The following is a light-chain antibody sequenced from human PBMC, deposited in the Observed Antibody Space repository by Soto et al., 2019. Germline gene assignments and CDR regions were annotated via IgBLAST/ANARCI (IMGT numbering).Light chain of an antibody. CDR2: ANI. CDR3: QSYGNSLNWV. V-gene: IGLV1-40*01. Sequence: QLVLTQPPSVSGAPGQRVTISCSNIGAGYDVHWYQQLPGTAPKLLIYANINRPSGVPDRFSGSKSGTSASLAITGLQAEDEADYYCQSYGNSLNWVFGGGTQLTVL. CDR1: SNIGAGYD. J-gene: IGLJ3*02.